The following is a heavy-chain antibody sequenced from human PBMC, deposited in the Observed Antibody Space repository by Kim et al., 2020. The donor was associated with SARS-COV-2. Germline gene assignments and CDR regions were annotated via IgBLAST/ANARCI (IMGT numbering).Heavy chain of an antibody. Sequence: SGPTLVNPTQTLTLTCTFSGFSLSTSGMCVSWIRQPPGKALEWLARIDWDDDKYYSTSLKTRLTISKDTSKNQVVLTMTNMDPVDTATYYCARTPFTIFGVVMGGFDYWGQGTLVTVSS. CDR1: GFSLSTSGMC. V-gene: IGHV2-70*11. D-gene: IGHD3-3*01. J-gene: IGHJ4*02. CDR2: IDWDDDK. CDR3: ARTPFTIFGVVMGGFDY.